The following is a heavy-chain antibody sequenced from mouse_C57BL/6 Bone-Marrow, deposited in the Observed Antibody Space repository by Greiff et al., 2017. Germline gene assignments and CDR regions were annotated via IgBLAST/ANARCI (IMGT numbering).Heavy chain of an antibody. J-gene: IGHJ4*01. CDR1: GFNIKDDY. CDR3: TTHAMDY. CDR2: IDPENGDT. V-gene: IGHV14-4*01. Sequence: VQLKESGAELVRPGASVKLSCTASGFNIKDDYMHWGKQRPQQGLEWIGWIDPENGDTEYASKFQGKATITADTSSNTAYLQLSSLTSEDTAVYYCTTHAMDYWGQGTSVTVSS.